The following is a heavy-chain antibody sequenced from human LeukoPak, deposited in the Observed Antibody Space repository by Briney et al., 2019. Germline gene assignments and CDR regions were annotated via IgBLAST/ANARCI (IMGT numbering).Heavy chain of an antibody. CDR1: GGTFSSYA. V-gene: IGHV1-69*05. CDR3: ASRRYYDFWSGYYPRYYYYMDV. CDR2: IIPIFGTA. Sequence: SVKVSCKASGGTFSSYAISWVRQAPGQGLEWMGRIIPIFGTANYAQKFQGRVTITTDESTSTAYMELSSPRSEDTAVYYCASRRYYDFWSGYYPRYYYYMDVWGKGTTVTVSS. D-gene: IGHD3-3*01. J-gene: IGHJ6*03.